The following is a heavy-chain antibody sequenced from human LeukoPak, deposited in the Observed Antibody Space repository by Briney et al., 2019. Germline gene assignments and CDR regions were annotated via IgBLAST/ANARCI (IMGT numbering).Heavy chain of an antibody. Sequence: PGGSLRLSCAASGFSVSTNYMSWVRQAPGKRLEWVSIIYNDGSTYYADSVKGRLTIFRDNPKNTLYFQMNSLRVEDTAVYYCARMMVVVGSIRAFDIWGQGTTVTVSS. CDR1: GFSVSTNY. J-gene: IGHJ3*02. CDR3: ARMMVVVGSIRAFDI. V-gene: IGHV3-66*02. D-gene: IGHD3-22*01. CDR2: IYNDGST.